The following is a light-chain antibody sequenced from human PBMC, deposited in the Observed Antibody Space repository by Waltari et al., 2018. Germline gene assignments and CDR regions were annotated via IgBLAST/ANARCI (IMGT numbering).Light chain of an antibody. CDR1: SGSLSTTSY. V-gene: IGLV8-61*01. J-gene: IGLJ3*02. Sequence: QTVVTQAPSLSVSPGGTVPLPCALSSGSLSTTSYATWYQQTPGQAPRTLVYKANARSSGVPDRFSGSILGNTAALTITGAQADDESDYYCALYMGSGIWVFGGGTRLTVL. CDR3: ALYMGSGIWV. CDR2: KAN.